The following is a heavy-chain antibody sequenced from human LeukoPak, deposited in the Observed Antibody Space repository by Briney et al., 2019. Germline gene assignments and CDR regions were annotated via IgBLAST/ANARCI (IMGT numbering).Heavy chain of an antibody. CDR2: IKSKTDGGTA. CDR3: TTEAYYYDSSTYYPPGE. CDR1: GGSISSYY. J-gene: IGHJ4*02. D-gene: IGHD3-22*01. V-gene: IGHV3-15*01. Sequence: PSETLSLTCTVSGGSISSYYWSWSRQPPGKGLEWVGRIKSKTDGGTADYAAPVKGRFTISRDDSKNTLYLQMNSLKTEDTAVYYCTTEAYYYDSSTYYPPGEWGQGTLVTVSS.